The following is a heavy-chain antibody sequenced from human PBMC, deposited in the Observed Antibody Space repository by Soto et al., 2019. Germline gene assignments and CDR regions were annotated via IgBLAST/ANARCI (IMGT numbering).Heavy chain of an antibody. D-gene: IGHD5-12*01. CDR1: GFTFSTYG. CDR2: IWYDGSNK. CDR3: AARDGYNYPFDY. Sequence: GGSLRLSCAASGFTFSTYGMHWVRQAPGKGLEWVAVIWYDGSNKYYADSVKGRFTISRDNSKNTLYLQMNSLRAEDTAVYYCAARDGYNYPFDYWGQGTLVTVSS. V-gene: IGHV3-33*01. J-gene: IGHJ4*02.